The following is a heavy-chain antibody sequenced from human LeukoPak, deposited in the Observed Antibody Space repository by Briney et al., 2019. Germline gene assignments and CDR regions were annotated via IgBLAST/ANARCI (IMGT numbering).Heavy chain of an antibody. CDR2: INHSGST. D-gene: IGHD3-22*01. V-gene: IGHV4-34*01. CDR3: ARRGALRYYDSSGYYST. Sequence: SETLSLTCPVYGGSFSGYYWSWIRQPPGKGLEWIGEINHSGSTNYNPSLKSRVTISVDTSKNQFSLKLSSVTAADTAVYYCARRGALRYYDSSGYYSTWGQGTLVTVSS. J-gene: IGHJ5*02. CDR1: GGSFSGYY.